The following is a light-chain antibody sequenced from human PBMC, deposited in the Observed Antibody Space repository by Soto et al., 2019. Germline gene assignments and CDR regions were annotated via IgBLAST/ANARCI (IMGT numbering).Light chain of an antibody. CDR1: QSVNSN. V-gene: IGKV3-15*01. CDR2: GAS. J-gene: IGKJ4*01. CDR3: QQYNEWPPLT. Sequence: EIVMTQSPATLSVSPGERATLSCRASQSVNSNLAWYRQKPGQAPRLLIYGASTRATGIPARFSGSGSGTEFTLTINSLQYEDFAVYYCQQYNEWPPLTFGGGTKVEIK.